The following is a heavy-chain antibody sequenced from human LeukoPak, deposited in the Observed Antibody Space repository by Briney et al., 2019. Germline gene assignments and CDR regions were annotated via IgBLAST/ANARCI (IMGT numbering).Heavy chain of an antibody. CDR3: ARANLRGYFDSSGFSPY. J-gene: IGHJ4*02. CDR1: GGTFSSYA. V-gene: IGHV1-69*05. CDR2: FIPIFGTA. D-gene: IGHD3-22*01. Sequence: SVKVSCKGSGGTFSSYAISWVRQAPGQGLEWMGGFIPIFGTANYAQKFQGKVTITTDESTSTAYMELSSLRSEDTAVYYCARANLRGYFDSSGFSPYWGQGTLVTVST.